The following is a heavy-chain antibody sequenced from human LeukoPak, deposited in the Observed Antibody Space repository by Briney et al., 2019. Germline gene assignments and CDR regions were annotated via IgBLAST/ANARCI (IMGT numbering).Heavy chain of an antibody. J-gene: IGHJ4*02. V-gene: IGHV4-34*01. Sequence: SETLSLTCAVYGGSFSGYYWSCIRQPPGKGLEWIGEINHSGSTNYNPSLKSRVTISVDTSKNQFSLKLSSVTAADTAVYYCARGQRGSGLDYWGQGTLVTVSS. CDR2: INHSGST. CDR3: ARGQRGSGLDY. D-gene: IGHD3-22*01. CDR1: GGSFSGYY.